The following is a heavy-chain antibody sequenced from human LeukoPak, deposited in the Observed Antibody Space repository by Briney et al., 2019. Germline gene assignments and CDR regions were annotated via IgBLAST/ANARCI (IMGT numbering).Heavy chain of an antibody. D-gene: IGHD6-13*01. V-gene: IGHV4-4*07. J-gene: IGHJ2*01. Sequence: SETLSLTCTVSGDSISSYYWSWIRQPAGKGLEWIGRIYTSGSTNYNPSLKSRVTMSVDTSKNQFSLKLSSVTAADTAVYYCARDLLREYSSSWFDPWGRGTLVTVSS. CDR3: ARDLLREYSSSWFDP. CDR2: IYTSGST. CDR1: GDSISSYY.